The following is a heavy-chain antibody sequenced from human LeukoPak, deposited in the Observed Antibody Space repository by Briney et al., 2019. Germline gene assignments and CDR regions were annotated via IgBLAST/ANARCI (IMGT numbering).Heavy chain of an antibody. CDR1: GFTFSSYS. J-gene: IGHJ4*02. CDR2: ISSSSTI. Sequence: GGSLRLSCAASGFTFSSYSMNWVRQAPGKGLEWVSYISSSSTIYYADSVKGRFTISRDNAKNSLYLQMNSLRDEDTAVYYCARDQLSIPDSSGYRFDYWGQGTLVTVSS. V-gene: IGHV3-48*02. CDR3: ARDQLSIPDSSGYRFDY. D-gene: IGHD3-22*01.